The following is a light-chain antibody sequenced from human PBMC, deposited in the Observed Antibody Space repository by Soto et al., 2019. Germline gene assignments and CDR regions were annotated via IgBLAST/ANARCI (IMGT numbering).Light chain of an antibody. J-gene: IGKJ4*01. V-gene: IGKV3D-15*01. CDR2: ASS. CDR1: QNVVNN. Sequence: VMTQSPGNLSVSPGERVTLFCRASQNVVNNIAWYQVKPAQPPRLLIYASSTRATGIPATFSGSGSETQFSLTISRLQSEYSAVYYYQQYYHWGISVGGGTKVEI. CDR3: QQYYHWGIS.